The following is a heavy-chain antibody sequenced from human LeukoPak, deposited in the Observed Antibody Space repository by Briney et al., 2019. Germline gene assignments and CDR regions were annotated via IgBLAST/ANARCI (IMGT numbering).Heavy chain of an antibody. CDR2: IYNNENT. CDR3: ARDWTNGPFGAFDI. Sequence: SETLSLTCTVSGGSISSYYWSWIRQPPGKGLEWIGYIYNNENTIYNPSLKSRVTMSIDTSQKQCSLKLTSVTAADTAVYYCARDWTNGPFGAFDIWGQGTVVTVSS. V-gene: IGHV4-59*01. CDR1: GGSISSYY. J-gene: IGHJ3*02. D-gene: IGHD3/OR15-3a*01.